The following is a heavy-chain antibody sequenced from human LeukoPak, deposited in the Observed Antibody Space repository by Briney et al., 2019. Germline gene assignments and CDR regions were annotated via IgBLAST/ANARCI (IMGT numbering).Heavy chain of an antibody. CDR2: VKHGGGDK. V-gene: IGHV3-7*01. J-gene: IGHJ4*02. D-gene: IGHD7-27*01. Sequence: GGSLRLSCAASGFSFSTYWMAWVRQAPGKGLEWVACVKHGGGDKYYLDSVKGRFTISRDNTENSLYLQMNNQRAEDTAVYYCARDRLGTYFDYWGQGALVTVSS. CDR1: GFSFSTYW. CDR3: ARDRLGTYFDY.